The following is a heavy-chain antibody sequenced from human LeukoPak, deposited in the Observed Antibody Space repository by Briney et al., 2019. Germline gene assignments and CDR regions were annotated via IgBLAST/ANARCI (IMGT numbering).Heavy chain of an antibody. Sequence: PGGSLRLSCAASGFTFSSYWMNWVRQAPGKGLEWVATIKEDGSEKYYVDSVKGRFTISRDNAKNSLYLQLNSMRAEDTAVYYCGRRGNYLDYWGQGTLVTVSS. CDR1: GFTFSSYW. CDR3: GRRGNYLDY. J-gene: IGHJ4*02. CDR2: IKEDGSEK. V-gene: IGHV3-7*01.